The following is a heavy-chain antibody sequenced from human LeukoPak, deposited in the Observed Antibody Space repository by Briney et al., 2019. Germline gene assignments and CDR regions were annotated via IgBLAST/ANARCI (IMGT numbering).Heavy chain of an antibody. CDR2: IKQDGSVN. Sequence: GGSLRLSCAASGFTFSNYWMIWVRQAPGKGLEWVGNIKQDGSVNRYADSVRGRFTISSDNAQTSLYLQMNSLRAEDTAVYYCARASNPWLQLTWGQGTLVTVSS. CDR1: GFTFSNYW. D-gene: IGHD5-24*01. V-gene: IGHV3-7*05. CDR3: ARASNPWLQLT. J-gene: IGHJ5*02.